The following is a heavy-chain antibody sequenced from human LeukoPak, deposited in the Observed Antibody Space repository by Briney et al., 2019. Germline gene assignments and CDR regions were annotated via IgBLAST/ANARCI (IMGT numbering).Heavy chain of an antibody. J-gene: IGHJ4*02. CDR1: GFTFSSYA. CDR2: ISGSGGST. D-gene: IGHD1-1*01. CDR3: AKDLTIGTTPGV. Sequence: GGSLRLSCAASGFTFSSYAMSWVRQAPGKGLEWVSAISGSGGSTYYADSVKGRFTISRDNSKNTLYLQMSSLRAEDTAVYYCAKDLTIGTTPGVWGQGTLVTVSS. V-gene: IGHV3-23*01.